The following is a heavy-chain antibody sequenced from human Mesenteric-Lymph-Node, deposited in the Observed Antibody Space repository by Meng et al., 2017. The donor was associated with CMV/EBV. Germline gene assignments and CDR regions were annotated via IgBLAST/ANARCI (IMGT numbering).Heavy chain of an antibody. D-gene: IGHD6-13*01. CDR1: GFTFSTYE. J-gene: IGHJ4*02. CDR3: SRGISDY. Sequence: GESLKISCAASGFTFSTYEINWVRQAPGKGLEWVSYISTTGYSGNTKYYADSVRGRFTISRNDAMNSLYLQMNSLRAEDTAVYYCSRGISDYWGQGTLVTVSS. V-gene: IGHV3-48*03. CDR2: ISTTGYSGNTK.